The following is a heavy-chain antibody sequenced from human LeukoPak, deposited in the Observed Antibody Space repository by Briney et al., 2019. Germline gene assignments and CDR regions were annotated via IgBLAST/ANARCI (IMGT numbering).Heavy chain of an antibody. J-gene: IGHJ4*02. D-gene: IGHD3-3*01. CDR3: AAYDFWSGYYIDY. CDR1: GGSFSGYY. CDR2: INHSGST. Sequence: SETLSLTCAVSGGSFSGYYWSWIRQPPGKGLEWIGEINHSGSTNYNPSLKSRVTISVDTSKNQFSLKLSSVTAADTAVYYCAAYDFWSGYYIDYWGQGTLVTVSS. V-gene: IGHV4-34*01.